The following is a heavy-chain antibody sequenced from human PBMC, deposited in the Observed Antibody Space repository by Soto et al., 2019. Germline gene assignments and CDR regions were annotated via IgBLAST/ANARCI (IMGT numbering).Heavy chain of an antibody. CDR3: AREQLVGYYYYGTDV. V-gene: IGHV3-23*01. J-gene: IGHJ6*02. Sequence: GGSLRLSCAASGFTFSSYAMSWVRQAPGKGLEWVSAISGSGGSTYYADSVKGRFTISRDNSKNTLYLQMNSLRAEDTAVYYCAREQLVGYYYYGTDVWGQGTTVTVSS. D-gene: IGHD6-6*01. CDR2: ISGSGGST. CDR1: GFTFSSYA.